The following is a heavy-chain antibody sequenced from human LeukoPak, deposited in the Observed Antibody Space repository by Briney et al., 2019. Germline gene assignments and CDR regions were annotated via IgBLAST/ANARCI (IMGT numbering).Heavy chain of an antibody. CDR3: VRDSSLRFLEWPIYYYYYYMDV. CDR1: GGTFSSYA. D-gene: IGHD3-3*01. CDR2: IIPIFGTA. Sequence: SVKVSCKASGGTFSSYAISWVRQAPGQGLEWMGGIIPIFGTANYAQKFQGRVTITADESTSTAYMELSSPRSEDTAVYYCVRDSSLRFLEWPIYYYYYYMDVWGKGTTVTVSS. V-gene: IGHV1-69*01. J-gene: IGHJ6*03.